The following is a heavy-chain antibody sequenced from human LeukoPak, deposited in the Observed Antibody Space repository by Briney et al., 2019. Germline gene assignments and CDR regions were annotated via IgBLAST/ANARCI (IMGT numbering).Heavy chain of an antibody. CDR1: GGTFSSYA. Sequence: SVQVSCKASGGTFSSYAISWVRQAPGQGLEWMGGIIPIFGTANYAQKFQGRVTITADKSTSTAYMEQSSLRSEDTAVYYCARDARNSYSGYDYVLDCWGQGTLVTVSS. V-gene: IGHV1-69*06. J-gene: IGHJ4*02. CDR2: IIPIFGTA. CDR3: ARDARNSYSGYDYVLDC. D-gene: IGHD5-12*01.